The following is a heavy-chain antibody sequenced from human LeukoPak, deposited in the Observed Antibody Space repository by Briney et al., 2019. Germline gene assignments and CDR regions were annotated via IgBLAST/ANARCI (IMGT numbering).Heavy chain of an antibody. CDR3: ARVRRHRIAAAGMWAGYYYMDV. CDR1: GGSFSGYY. CDR2: INHSGST. D-gene: IGHD6-13*01. Sequence: SETLSLTCAVYGGSFSGYYWSWIRQPPGKGLEWIGEINHSGSTNYNPSLKSRVTISVDTSKNQFSLKLSSVTAADTAVYYCARVRRHRIAAAGMWAGYYYMDVWGKGTTVTISS. V-gene: IGHV4-34*01. J-gene: IGHJ6*03.